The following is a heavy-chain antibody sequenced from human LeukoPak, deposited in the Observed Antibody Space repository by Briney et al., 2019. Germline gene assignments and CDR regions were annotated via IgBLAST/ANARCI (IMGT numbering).Heavy chain of an antibody. D-gene: IGHD5-18*01. J-gene: IGHJ4*02. Sequence: GGSLRLSCAASGLSLSGYWMHWVRQAPGKGLVWVSRINGDASSTSYADSVKGRFTISRDNAKSTLYLQMNSLRVEDTAVYYCARARGNTYGYFEYWGQGTLVTVSS. CDR1: GLSLSGYW. CDR2: INGDASST. CDR3: ARARGNTYGYFEY. V-gene: IGHV3-74*01.